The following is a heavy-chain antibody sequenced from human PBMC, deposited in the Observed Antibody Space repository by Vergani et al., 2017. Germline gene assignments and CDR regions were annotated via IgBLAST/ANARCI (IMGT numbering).Heavy chain of an antibody. J-gene: IGHJ5*02. CDR3: ARGCGSTSCYKRGEDWFDP. Sequence: EVQLVQSGAEVKKPGATMKISCKVSGYTFTDHYMHWVKQAPGKGLEWMGLVDPEDGETIHAEKFKGRVTIAADTSTDTAHLELSSLRSEDTAVYYCARGCGSTSCYKRGEDWFDPWGQGTLVTVSS. CDR2: VDPEDGET. D-gene: IGHD2-2*02. CDR1: GYTFTDHY. V-gene: IGHV1-69-2*01.